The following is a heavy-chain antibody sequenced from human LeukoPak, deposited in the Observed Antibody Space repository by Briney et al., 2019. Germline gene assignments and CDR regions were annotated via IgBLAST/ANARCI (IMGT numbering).Heavy chain of an antibody. V-gene: IGHV4-38-2*02. D-gene: IGHD2-8*01. CDR2: IYHSGST. CDR3: VREPPNCIDGVCAPWFAP. Sequence: SETLSLTCTVSDDSITNTYYWGWIRQPPGKGLEWIGSIYHSGSTYYNSSLKRRLSLSIDTSKNQFSLRLTSVTAADTAVYYCVREPPNCIDGVCAPWFAPWGQGTLVTVSS. J-gene: IGHJ5*02. CDR1: DDSITNTYY.